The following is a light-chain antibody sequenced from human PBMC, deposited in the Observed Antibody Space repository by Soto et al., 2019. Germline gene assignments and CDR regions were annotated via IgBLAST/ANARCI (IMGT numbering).Light chain of an antibody. Sequence: QMTQSAAALSESEGDRVTITCLSSQSISNFLTWYQQTPGKAPKLLISTASTLQTGVPSRFDGSGSGTDFTLTINNLQPEDFATYYCQQSYSTSITFGQGTRLE. CDR2: TAS. CDR3: QQSYSTSIT. J-gene: IGKJ5*01. V-gene: IGKV1-39*01. CDR1: QSISNF.